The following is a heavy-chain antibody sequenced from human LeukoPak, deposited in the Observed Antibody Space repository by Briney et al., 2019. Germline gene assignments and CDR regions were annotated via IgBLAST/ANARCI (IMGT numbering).Heavy chain of an antibody. D-gene: IGHD1-26*01. Sequence: SETLSLTCAGYGGSFSGYYWSWIRQPPGKGLEWIGEINHSGSTNYNPSLKSRVTISVDTSKNQFSLKLSSVTAADTAVYYCASLLAYYFDYWGQGTLVTVSS. V-gene: IGHV4-34*01. CDR3: ASLLAYYFDY. CDR2: INHSGST. CDR1: GGSFSGYY. J-gene: IGHJ4*02.